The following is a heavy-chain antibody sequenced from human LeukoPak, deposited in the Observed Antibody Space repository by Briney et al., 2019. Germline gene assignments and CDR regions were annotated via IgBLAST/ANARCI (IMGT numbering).Heavy chain of an antibody. CDR2: INHSGST. J-gene: IGHJ4*02. D-gene: IGHD6-13*01. V-gene: IGHV4-34*01. CDR3: ARGLIAVAGTPPADNDY. CDR1: GGSFSSYY. Sequence: SETLSLTCAVYGGSFSSYYWSWIRQPPGKGLEWIGEINHSGSTNYNPSLKSRVTISVDTSKNQFSLKLSSVTAADTAVYYCARGLIAVAGTPPADNDYWGQGTLVTVSS.